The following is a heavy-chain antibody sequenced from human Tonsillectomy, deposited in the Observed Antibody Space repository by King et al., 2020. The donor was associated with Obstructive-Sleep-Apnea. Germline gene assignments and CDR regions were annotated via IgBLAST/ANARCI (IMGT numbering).Heavy chain of an antibody. Sequence: DVQLVESGGGLVQPGGSLRLSCAASGFTFSNYYIHWVRQAPGKGLEWVATIKHDGSERYYVDSVKGRFTISRDNAKKSLYLQMNSLRAEDTAVYYCARDLGYCSGGLCYSVLDYWGQGTLVTASS. CDR2: IKHDGSER. J-gene: IGHJ4*02. CDR3: ARDLGYCSGGLCYSVLDY. V-gene: IGHV3-7*01. CDR1: GFTFSNYY. D-gene: IGHD2-15*01.